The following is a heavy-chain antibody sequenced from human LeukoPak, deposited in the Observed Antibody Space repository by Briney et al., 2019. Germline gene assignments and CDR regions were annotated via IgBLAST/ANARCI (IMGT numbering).Heavy chain of an antibody. V-gene: IGHV3-30*01. D-gene: IGHD2-2*01. CDR3: ATVYDGYCSSTSCYSLDY. CDR1: GFTFSSYA. CDR2: ISYDGGNK. Sequence: GRSLRLSCAASGFTFSSYAMHWVRQAPGKGLEWVAVISYDGGNKYYADSVKGRFTISRDNSKNTLYLQMNSLRAEDTAVYYCATVYDGYCSSTSCYSLDYWGQGTLVTVSS. J-gene: IGHJ4*02.